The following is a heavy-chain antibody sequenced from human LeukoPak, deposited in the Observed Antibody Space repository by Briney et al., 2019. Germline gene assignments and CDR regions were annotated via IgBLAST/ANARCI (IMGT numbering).Heavy chain of an antibody. Sequence: GGSLRLSCAASGFTFSSYSINWVRRAPGRGLEWVSSIISRSTYIYYADSVKGRFTVSRDNAKNSLYLQMNSLRADDTAVYYCASNIVVVPAAFDYWGQGALVTVSS. D-gene: IGHD2-2*01. CDR2: IISRSTYI. CDR1: GFTFSSYS. CDR3: ASNIVVVPAAFDY. V-gene: IGHV3-21*06. J-gene: IGHJ4*02.